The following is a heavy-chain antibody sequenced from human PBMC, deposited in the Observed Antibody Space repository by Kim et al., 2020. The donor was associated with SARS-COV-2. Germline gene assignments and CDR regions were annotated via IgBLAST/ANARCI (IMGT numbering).Heavy chain of an antibody. Sequence: GGSLRLSCTASGFTFGDYAMSWVRQAPGKGLEWVGFMRSKAYGGTTEYAASVKGRFTISRDDSKSIAYLQMNSLKTEDTAVYYCTREIRYFDWLFRSDYYYYGMDVWGQGTTVTVSS. J-gene: IGHJ6*02. CDR1: GFTFGDYA. CDR2: MRSKAYGGTT. D-gene: IGHD3-9*01. V-gene: IGHV3-49*04. CDR3: TREIRYFDWLFRSDYYYYGMDV.